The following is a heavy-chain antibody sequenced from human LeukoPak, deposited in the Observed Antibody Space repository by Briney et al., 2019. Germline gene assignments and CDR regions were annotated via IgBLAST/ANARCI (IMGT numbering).Heavy chain of an antibody. J-gene: IGHJ5*02. V-gene: IGHV4-30-4*08. CDR1: GGSISSGDYY. CDR2: IYYSGST. D-gene: IGHD4-17*01. Sequence: PSETLSLTCTVSGGSISSGDYYWSWIRQPPGKGLEWIGYIYYSGSTYYNPSLKSRVTISVDTSKNQFSLKLSSVTAADTAVYYCVREMTTVTSAGRTHWFDPWGQGTLVTVSS. CDR3: VREMTTVTSAGRTHWFDP.